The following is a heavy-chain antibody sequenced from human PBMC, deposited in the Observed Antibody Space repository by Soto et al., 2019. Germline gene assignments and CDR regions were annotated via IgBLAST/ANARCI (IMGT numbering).Heavy chain of an antibody. V-gene: IGHV5-51*01. Sequence: GESLKISCKGSGYSFTSYWIGWVRQMPGKGLEWMGIIYPGDSDTRYSPSFQGQVTISADKSISTTYLQWSSLKASDTAMYYCARRIGAVADYYYYYYGMDVWGQGTTVTVSS. CDR3: ARRIGAVADYYYYYYGMDV. D-gene: IGHD6-19*01. CDR2: IYPGDSDT. J-gene: IGHJ6*02. CDR1: GYSFTSYW.